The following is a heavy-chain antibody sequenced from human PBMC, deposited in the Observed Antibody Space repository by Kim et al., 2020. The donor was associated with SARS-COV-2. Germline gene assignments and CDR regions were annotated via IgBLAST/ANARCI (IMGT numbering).Heavy chain of an antibody. D-gene: IGHD3-10*01. CDR2: ISNGGTT. V-gene: IGHV4-30-4*01. CDR3: ARVAGDSGPYPYYFD. J-gene: IGHJ4*01. Sequence: SETLSLTCTVSGASISSGDYYWSWIRQPPGKGLEWIGRISNGGTTYYNPFLKSRVVISLDMSKNQFSLKLSSETVADTAVYYCARVAGDSGPYPYYFD. CDR1: GASISSGDYY.